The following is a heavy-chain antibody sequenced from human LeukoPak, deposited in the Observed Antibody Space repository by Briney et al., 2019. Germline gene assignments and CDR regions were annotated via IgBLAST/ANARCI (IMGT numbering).Heavy chain of an antibody. J-gene: IGHJ3*02. CDR3: ARDPPAAAGKGVFDI. D-gene: IGHD6-13*01. Sequence: GGSLRLSCAASGFTLSSYWMSWVRQAPGKGLEWVANIKQDGSEKYYVDSVKGRFTISRDNAKNSLYLQMNSLRAEDTAVYYCARDPPAAAGKGVFDIWGQGTMVTVSS. CDR1: GFTLSSYW. CDR2: IKQDGSEK. V-gene: IGHV3-7*03.